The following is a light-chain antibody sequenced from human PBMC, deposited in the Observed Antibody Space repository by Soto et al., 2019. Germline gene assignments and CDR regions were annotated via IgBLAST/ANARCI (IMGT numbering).Light chain of an antibody. V-gene: IGLV1-51*01. CDR2: DDD. CDR1: SSNIGGNS. CDR3: GSWDSSLSAYV. J-gene: IGLJ1*01. Sequence: QSVLTQPPSVSAAPGQKVTISCSGSSSNIGGNSVSWYQQLPGTAPKLLIYDDDKRPSGIPARFSGSKSGTSATLGITGFQTGDEADYYCGSWDSSLSAYVFGTGTKFT.